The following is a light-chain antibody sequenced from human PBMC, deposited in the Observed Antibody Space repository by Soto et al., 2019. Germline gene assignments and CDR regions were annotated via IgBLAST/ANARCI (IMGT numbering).Light chain of an antibody. CDR1: QAVNSW. J-gene: IGKJ2*01. CDR3: QQYYAYSYT. CDR2: RAA. V-gene: IGKV1-5*03. Sequence: IQMTQSPSTVSASVGDRVTITCRARQAVNSWVAWYQHKSGKAPKLLIYRAATLENGVPSRFSGSGSETEFTLTISGLQPDDSCNYYCQQYYAYSYTFGQGTKVEIK.